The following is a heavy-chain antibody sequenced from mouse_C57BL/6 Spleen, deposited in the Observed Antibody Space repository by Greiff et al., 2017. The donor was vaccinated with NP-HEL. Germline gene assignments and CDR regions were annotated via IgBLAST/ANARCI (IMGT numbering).Heavy chain of an antibody. CDR2: LSSGGSYT. CDR1: GFTFSSYG. J-gene: IGHJ4*01. V-gene: IGHV5-6*01. Sequence: EVQRVESGGDLVKPGGSLKLSCAASGFTFSSYGMSWVRQTPDKRLEWVATLSSGGSYTYYPDSVKGRFTISRDNAKNTLYLQMSSLKSEDTAMYYCARHEGYYGSSYDAMDYWGQGTSVTVSS. D-gene: IGHD1-1*01. CDR3: ARHEGYYGSSYDAMDY.